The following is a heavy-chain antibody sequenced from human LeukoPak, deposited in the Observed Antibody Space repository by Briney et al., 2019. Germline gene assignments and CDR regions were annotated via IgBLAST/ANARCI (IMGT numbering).Heavy chain of an antibody. CDR1: GYTFSSYW. CDR3: ARRDSISWYEID. CDR2: IYPGDSDT. Sequence: GWSLRLSCAASGYTFSSYWIAWVRQMPGKGLEWMGIIYPGDSDTRYSPSFQGQVTTSAVKSISTAYLQWSTLKASDTAMYYCARRDSISWYEIDWGQGTLVTVSS. J-gene: IGHJ4*02. V-gene: IGHV5-51*01. D-gene: IGHD6-13*01.